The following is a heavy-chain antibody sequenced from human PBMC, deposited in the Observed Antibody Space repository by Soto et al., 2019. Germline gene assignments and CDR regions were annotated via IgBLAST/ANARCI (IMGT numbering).Heavy chain of an antibody. D-gene: IGHD3-22*01. Sequence: QVQLVQSGAEVKEPGASVKVSCKASGYTFTGYYMHWVRQAPGQGLEWMGWINPNSGGTNYAQKFQGRVTMTRDTSISTAYMELSSLRSDDTAVYYCARGPLPYYYDKSGYFDYWGQGTLVTVSS. V-gene: IGHV1-2*02. CDR2: INPNSGGT. CDR3: ARGPLPYYYDKSGYFDY. J-gene: IGHJ4*02. CDR1: GYTFTGYY.